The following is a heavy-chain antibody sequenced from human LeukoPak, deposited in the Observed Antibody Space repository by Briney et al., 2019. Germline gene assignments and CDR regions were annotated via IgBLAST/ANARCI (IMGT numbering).Heavy chain of an antibody. V-gene: IGHV3-66*01. D-gene: IGHD2-15*01. CDR1: GFTVSTNY. Sequence: GGSLRLSCAASGFTVSTNYMNWVRQAPGKGLEWVALIYSDGSTYYADSVKGRFTISRDNSKNTLYLQMNSLRAEDTAVYYCARDLGYCSGSTCYVGYFDYWGQGTQVTASS. CDR2: IYSDGST. CDR3: ARDLGYCSGSTCYVGYFDY. J-gene: IGHJ4*02.